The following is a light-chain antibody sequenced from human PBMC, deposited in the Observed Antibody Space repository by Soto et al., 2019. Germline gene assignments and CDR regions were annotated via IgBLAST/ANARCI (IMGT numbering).Light chain of an antibody. Sequence: DIQMTQSPSTLSASVGDRVTITCRASQTLRTWLAWYQQKPGKAPKLLIYDVSILHSGVPSRFSGSGSGTEFTLTISSLQPDDFATYSCQQYNGYPLTFGGGTKVEFK. V-gene: IGKV1-5*01. CDR2: DVS. CDR1: QTLRTW. J-gene: IGKJ4*01. CDR3: QQYNGYPLT.